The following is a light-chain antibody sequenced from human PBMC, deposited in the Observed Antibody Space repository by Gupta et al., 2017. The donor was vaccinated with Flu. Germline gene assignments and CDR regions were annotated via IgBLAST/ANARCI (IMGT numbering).Light chain of an antibody. CDR1: QYINNF. Sequence: DIQMTQSPSSLSASVGDRVTITCRASQYINNFLNWFQHKPGKAPKLLIYGASILQRGVPSRFSGGGSGADFTLTITSLQPEDFGTYYCQQSYDVTWTFGQGTKIEIK. V-gene: IGKV1-39*01. J-gene: IGKJ1*01. CDR3: QQSYDVTWT. CDR2: GAS.